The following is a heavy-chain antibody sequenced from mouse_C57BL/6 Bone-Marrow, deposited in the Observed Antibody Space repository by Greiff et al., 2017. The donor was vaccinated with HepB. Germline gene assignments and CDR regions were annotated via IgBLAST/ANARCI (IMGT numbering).Heavy chain of an antibody. J-gene: IGHJ3*01. D-gene: IGHD1-1*01. CDR2: IFPGSGST. CDR1: GYTFTSHW. V-gene: IGHV1-56*01. Sequence: VKLQESGPELVRPGASVKISCKAPGYTFTSHWMQWVRQRPGPGLEWSGEIFPGSGSTYYNEKFKGTATLTVDTSSSTAYMQLSSLASEDSAVYFCAREDYYGSNFAYWGQGTLVTVSA. CDR3: AREDYYGSNFAY.